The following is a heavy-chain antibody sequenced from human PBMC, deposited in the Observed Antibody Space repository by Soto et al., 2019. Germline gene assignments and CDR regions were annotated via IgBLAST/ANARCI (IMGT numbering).Heavy chain of an antibody. CDR1: GDSFSSNSAG. D-gene: IGHD6-13*01. J-gene: IGHJ6*03. CDR3: AREGRKQQLAGYYYYYMDV. V-gene: IGHV6-1*01. Sequence: SQSLSLTGAISGDSFSSNSAGWNWIRRSPSRGLEWLGRTYYRSKWYNDYAVSVKSRITINPDTSKNQLSLQLNSVTPEDTAVYYCAREGRKQQLAGYYYYYMDVWGKGTTVTVSS. CDR2: TYYRSKWYN.